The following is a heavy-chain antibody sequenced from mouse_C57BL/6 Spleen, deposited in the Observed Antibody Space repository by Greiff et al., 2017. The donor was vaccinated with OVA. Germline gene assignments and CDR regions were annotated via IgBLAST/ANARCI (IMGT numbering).Heavy chain of an antibody. Sequence: VQLQQSGPELVKPGASVKISCKASGYSFTGYYMNWVKQSPEKSLEWIGEINPSTGGTTYNQKFKAKATLTVDKSSSTAYMQLKSLTSEDSAVYYCARGNDDYEGFAYWGQGTLVTVSA. V-gene: IGHV1-42*01. D-gene: IGHD2-4*01. CDR3: ARGNDDYEGFAY. CDR2: INPSTGGT. J-gene: IGHJ3*01. CDR1: GYSFTGYY.